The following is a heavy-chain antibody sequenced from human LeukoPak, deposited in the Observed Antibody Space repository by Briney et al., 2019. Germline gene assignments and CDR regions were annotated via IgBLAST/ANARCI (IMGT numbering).Heavy chain of an antibody. Sequence: SVKVSCKASGGTFSSYAISWVRQAPGQGLEWMGGIIPIFGTANYAQKFQGRVTITADESASTAYMELSSLRSEDTAVYYCARWGSSGYPYYFDYWGQGTLVTVSS. D-gene: IGHD3-22*01. CDR3: ARWGSSGYPYYFDY. J-gene: IGHJ4*02. CDR2: IIPIFGTA. CDR1: GGTFSSYA. V-gene: IGHV1-69*13.